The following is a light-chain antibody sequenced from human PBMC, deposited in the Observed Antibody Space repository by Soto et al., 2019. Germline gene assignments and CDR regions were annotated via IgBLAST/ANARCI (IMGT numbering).Light chain of an antibody. CDR1: QSVTNY. CDR2: SAS. CDR3: QQSYDTRMYT. Sequence: DSKMTQSPSSLSASVGDRVTITCRASQSVTNYLNWYQQKPGKAPILLIYSASTLQSGVPSRFSGSGSGTDFTLTISTLQPEDFATYFCQQSYDTRMYTFGQGTKLEI. V-gene: IGKV1-39*01. J-gene: IGKJ2*01.